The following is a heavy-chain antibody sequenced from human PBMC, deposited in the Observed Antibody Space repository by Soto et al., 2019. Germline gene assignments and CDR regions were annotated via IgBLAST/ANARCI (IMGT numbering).Heavy chain of an antibody. V-gene: IGHV4-59*08. D-gene: IGHD3-10*01. CDR3: ARLSPIGLYYGSGSPLDY. CDR1: GGSISSYY. CDR2: IYYSGST. Sequence: QVQLQESGPGLVKPSETLSLTCTVSGGSISSYYWSWIRQPPGKGLEWIGYIYYSGSTNYNPSLKSRVTISVDTSKNRFSLKLSSVTAADTAVYYCARLSPIGLYYGSGSPLDYWGQGTLVTVSS. J-gene: IGHJ4*02.